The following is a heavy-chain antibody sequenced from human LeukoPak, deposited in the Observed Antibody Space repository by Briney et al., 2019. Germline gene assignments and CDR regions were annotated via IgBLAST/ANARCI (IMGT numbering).Heavy chain of an antibody. Sequence: GASVKVSCKASGYTFTSYYMHWVRQAPGQGLEWMGIINPSGGSTSYAQKFQGRVTMTRDTSTSTVYMELSSLRSEDTAVYYCAMRITMVQGVIIGDYWGQGTLVTVSS. CDR3: AMRITMVQGVIIGDY. CDR2: INPSGGST. V-gene: IGHV1-46*01. J-gene: IGHJ4*02. CDR1: GYTFTSYY. D-gene: IGHD3-10*01.